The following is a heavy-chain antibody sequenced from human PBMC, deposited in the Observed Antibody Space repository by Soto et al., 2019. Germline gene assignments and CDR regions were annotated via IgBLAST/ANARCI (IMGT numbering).Heavy chain of an antibody. CDR2: INAGNGNT. J-gene: IGHJ4*02. Sequence: ASVKVSCKASGYTFTSYAMHWVRQAPGQRLEWMGWINAGNGNTKYSQKFQGRVTITRDTSASTAYMELSSLRSEDTAVYYCARVRGYSYGPGADYRGQGTLVTVSS. CDR3: ARVRGYSYGPGADY. V-gene: IGHV1-3*01. CDR1: GYTFTSYA. D-gene: IGHD5-18*01.